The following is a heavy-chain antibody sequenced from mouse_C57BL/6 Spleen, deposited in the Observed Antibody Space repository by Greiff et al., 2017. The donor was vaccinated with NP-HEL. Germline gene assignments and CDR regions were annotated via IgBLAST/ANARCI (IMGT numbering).Heavy chain of an antibody. D-gene: IGHD1-1*01. CDR1: GFTFTDYY. CDR2: IRNKANGYTT. Sequence: DVHLVESGGGLVQPGGSLSLSCAASGFTFTDYYMSWVRQPPGKALEWLGFIRNKANGYTTEYSASVKGRFTISRDNSQSILYLQMNALRAEDSATYYCARYAYYYGSSYAMDYWGQGTSVTVSS. J-gene: IGHJ4*01. CDR3: ARYAYYYGSSYAMDY. V-gene: IGHV7-3*01.